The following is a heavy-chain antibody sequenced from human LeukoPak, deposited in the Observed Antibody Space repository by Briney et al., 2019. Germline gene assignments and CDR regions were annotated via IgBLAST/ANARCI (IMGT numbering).Heavy chain of an antibody. CDR1: GYTFTGYY. J-gene: IGHJ6*03. D-gene: IGHD3-10*01. V-gene: IGHV1-2*02. CDR2: INPNSGGT. Sequence: GASVKVSCKASGYTFTGYYMHWVRQAPGQGLEWMGWINPNSGGTNYAQKFQGRVTMTRDTSISTAYMELSRLRSDDTAVYYCARCRGSGSYYYMDVWGKGTTVTVSS. CDR3: ARCRGSGSYYYMDV.